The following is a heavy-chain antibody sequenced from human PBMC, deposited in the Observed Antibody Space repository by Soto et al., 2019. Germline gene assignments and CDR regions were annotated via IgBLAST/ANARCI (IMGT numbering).Heavy chain of an antibody. CDR2: VNPSGGHT. J-gene: IGHJ4*02. Sequence: QVQLVQSGAEVKKPGASVKVSCKASGDTFTDYYIHWVRQAPGQGLEWMGTVNPSGGHTTYAQHLLGRMTKTRDTSTSTLYRGLASLASEDTAVYYCARGGHVVVVTAALDYWGQGTLVTVSS. V-gene: IGHV1-46*01. D-gene: IGHD2-21*02. CDR1: GDTFTDYY. CDR3: ARGGHVVVVTAALDY.